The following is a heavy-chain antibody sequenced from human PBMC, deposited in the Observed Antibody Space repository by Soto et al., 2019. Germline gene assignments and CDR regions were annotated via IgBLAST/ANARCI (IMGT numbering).Heavy chain of an antibody. J-gene: IGHJ4*02. Sequence: GGSLRLSCSASGFAFSSYAMHWVRQTPGKGLEYVSAISPQGGSTYYADSVKGRFTISRDDSKNTVYLQMSSLRPGDTAVYYCVNMMIARGAFDFWGQGPLVTVS. V-gene: IGHV3-64D*06. CDR2: ISPQGGST. D-gene: IGHD2-21*01. CDR3: VNMMIARGAFDF. CDR1: GFAFSSYA.